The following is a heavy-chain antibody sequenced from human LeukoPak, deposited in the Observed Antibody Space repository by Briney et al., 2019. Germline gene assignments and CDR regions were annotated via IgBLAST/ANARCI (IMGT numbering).Heavy chain of an antibody. J-gene: IGHJ4*02. CDR3: AREAYYYDSSGYYYFDY. CDR2: ISSSSYI. V-gene: IGHV3-21*01. D-gene: IGHD3-22*01. CDR1: GFTFSSYS. Sequence: GGSLRLSCAASGFTFSSYSMNWVRQAPGKGLEWVSSISSSSYIYYADSVKGRFTISRDNAKNSLYLQMNSLRAEDTAVYYCAREAYYYDSSGYYYFDYWGQGTLVTVSS.